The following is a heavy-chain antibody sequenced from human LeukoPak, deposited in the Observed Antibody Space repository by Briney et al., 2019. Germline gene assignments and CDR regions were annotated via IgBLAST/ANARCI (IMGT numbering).Heavy chain of an antibody. J-gene: IGHJ6*02. CDR2: INAGNGNT. CDR3: ARGSGTITMVRGVFYGMDV. Sequence: ASVKVSCKASGYTFTTYAMHWVRQAPGQRLEWMGWINAGNGNTKYSQKFQARVTITRDTSASTAYMELSSLRSEDTAVYYCARGSGTITMVRGVFYGMDVWGQGTTVTVSS. V-gene: IGHV1-3*01. D-gene: IGHD3-10*01. CDR1: GYTFTTYA.